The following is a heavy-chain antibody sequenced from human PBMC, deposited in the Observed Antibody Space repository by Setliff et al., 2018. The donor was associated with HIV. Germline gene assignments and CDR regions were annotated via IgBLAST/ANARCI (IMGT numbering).Heavy chain of an antibody. CDR2: ITSSGDNT. V-gene: IGHV3-23*01. D-gene: IGHD2-2*01. J-gene: IGHJ3*02. CDR3: AKSRITSQYDALDI. CDR1: GFTFSNYA. Sequence: PGGSLRLSCAASGFTFSNYAMTWVRQAPGKGLEWVSVITSSGDNTYYADLVKGRFTISRDNSKNTVYLQMNSLRVDDTAVYYCAKSRITSQYDALDIWGQGTMVTVSS.